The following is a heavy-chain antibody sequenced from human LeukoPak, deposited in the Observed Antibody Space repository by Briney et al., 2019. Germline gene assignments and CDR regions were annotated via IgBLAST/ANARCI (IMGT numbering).Heavy chain of an antibody. J-gene: IGHJ4*02. CDR1: GFTFSDYY. V-gene: IGHV3-11*01. CDR3: AGVQWLAPQYYFDY. Sequence: PGGSLRLSRAASGFTFSDYYMSWIRQAPGKGLEWVSYISSSGSTIYYADSVKGRFTISRDNAKNSLYLQMNSLRAEDTAVYYCAGVQWLAPQYYFDYWGQGTLVTVSS. D-gene: IGHD6-19*01. CDR2: ISSSGSTI.